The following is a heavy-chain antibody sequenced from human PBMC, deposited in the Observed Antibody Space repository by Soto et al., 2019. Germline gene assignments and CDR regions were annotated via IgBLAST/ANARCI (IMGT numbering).Heavy chain of an antibody. CDR1: GGPISSYY. CDR2: IYYSGST. D-gene: IGHD3-3*01. Sequence: PSETLSLTCTVSGGPISSYYWSWIRQPPGKELEWIGYIYYSGSTNYNPSLKSRVTISVDTSKNQFSLKLSSVTAADTAVYYCARVNYDFWSGYYSAGRPYYYYYMDVWGKGTTVTVSS. J-gene: IGHJ6*03. V-gene: IGHV4-59*01. CDR3: ARVNYDFWSGYYSAGRPYYYYYMDV.